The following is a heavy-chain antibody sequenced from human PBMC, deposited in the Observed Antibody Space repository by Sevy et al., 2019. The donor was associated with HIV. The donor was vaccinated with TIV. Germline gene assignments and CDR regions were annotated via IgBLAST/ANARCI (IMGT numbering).Heavy chain of an antibody. V-gene: IGHV1-2*02. CDR1: GYSFTGYY. CDR3: ARAPVYCRGGNCYPYHFDY. CDR2: INPNNGGT. Sequence: ASVKASCKASGYSFTGYYIHWVRQAPGQGLEWMGWINPNNGGTNYAEEFQGRVTMTRDTSISTVYMELSRLKSDDTAVYYCARAPVYCRGGNCYPYHFDYWGQGTLVTVS. D-gene: IGHD2-15*01. J-gene: IGHJ4*02.